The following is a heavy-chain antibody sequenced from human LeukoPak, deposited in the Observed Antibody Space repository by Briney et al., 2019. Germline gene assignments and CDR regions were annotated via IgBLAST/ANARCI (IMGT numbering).Heavy chain of an antibody. Sequence: GGSLRLSCAASGFTFNSYSMNWVRQAPGKGLEWVSSISSSSSYIYYADSVKGRFTISRDNAKNSLYLQMNSLRAEDTAVYYCARIEQWPPYYFDYWGQGTLVTVSS. J-gene: IGHJ4*02. V-gene: IGHV3-21*01. CDR3: ARIEQWPPYYFDY. D-gene: IGHD6-19*01. CDR1: GFTFNSYS. CDR2: ISSSSSYI.